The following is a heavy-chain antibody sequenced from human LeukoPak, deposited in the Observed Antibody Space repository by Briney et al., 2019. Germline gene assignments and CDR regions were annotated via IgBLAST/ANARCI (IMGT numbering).Heavy chain of an antibody. D-gene: IGHD4-17*01. J-gene: IGHJ3*02. CDR1: GFTFNNYP. V-gene: IGHV3-30*04. CDR2: ISHDGNYK. CDR3: ARDTNDFGDTVGAFDI. Sequence: GGSLRLSCAASGFTFNNYPIHWVRQAPGKGLDWVALISHDGNYKYYADSVKGRFTISRDNSKNTLSLEMNSLRAEDTALYYCARDTNDFGDTVGAFDIWGQGTMVTVSS.